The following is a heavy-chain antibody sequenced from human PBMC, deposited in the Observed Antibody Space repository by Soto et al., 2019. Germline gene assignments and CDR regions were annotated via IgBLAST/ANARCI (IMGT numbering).Heavy chain of an antibody. CDR3: ARDKYYYDSSGYYSYYGMDV. J-gene: IGHJ6*02. Sequence: VQLVQSGAEVKRPGASVRVSCKASRYTFTAYDIYWVRQAPGQGLEWMGWIKPDSGNTNYAQKLQGRVTMTTDTSTSTAYMELRSLRSDDTAVYYCARDKYYYDSSGYYSYYGMDVWGQGTTVTVSS. V-gene: IGHV1-18*04. D-gene: IGHD3-22*01. CDR1: RYTFTAYD. CDR2: IKPDSGNT.